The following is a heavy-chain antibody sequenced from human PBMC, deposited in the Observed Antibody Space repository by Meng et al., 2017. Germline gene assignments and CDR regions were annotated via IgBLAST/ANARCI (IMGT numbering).Heavy chain of an antibody. J-gene: IGHJ5*02. D-gene: IGHD2-2*01. CDR1: GFTFSNAW. CDR2: ISGSGDTI. V-gene: IGHV3-11*04. Sequence: SPKISCAASGFTFSNAWMTWVRQAPGKGLEWVSYISGSGDTIQYADSVKGRFTISRDNAKNSLFLQMNSLGAEDTALYYCARRGVTYCSRTDCRPTWFDPWGQGTLVTVSS. CDR3: ARRGVTYCSRTDCRPTWFDP.